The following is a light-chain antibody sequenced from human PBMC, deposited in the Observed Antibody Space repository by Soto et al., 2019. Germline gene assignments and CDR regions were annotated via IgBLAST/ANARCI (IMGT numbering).Light chain of an antibody. V-gene: IGLV3-25*03. Sequence: SYELTQPPSVSVSPGQTATITCSGDAFAKQYGYWYQQKPGHAPVLVIYKDSERPSGIPERFSGSSSGTTITLTISGVQAEDEADYYCQSADISGPYIFGIGTKLTVL. CDR3: QSADISGPYI. CDR2: KDS. J-gene: IGLJ1*01. CDR1: AFAKQY.